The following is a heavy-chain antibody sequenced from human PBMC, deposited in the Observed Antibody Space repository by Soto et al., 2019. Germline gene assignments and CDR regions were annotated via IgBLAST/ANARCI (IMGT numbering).Heavy chain of an antibody. D-gene: IGHD3-10*01. CDR2: ISSSSSYI. CDR1: GFSFRSYS. Sequence: PGGSLRLSCAGSGFSFRSYSMNWVRQVPGKGLEWVSSISSSSSYINYADSMKGRFTISRDNAKNSLYLQMNSLRAEDTAVYYCARVGTYYGSGSPYYSDYWGQGTLVNVSS. CDR3: ARVGTYYGSGSPYYSDY. J-gene: IGHJ4*02. V-gene: IGHV3-21*01.